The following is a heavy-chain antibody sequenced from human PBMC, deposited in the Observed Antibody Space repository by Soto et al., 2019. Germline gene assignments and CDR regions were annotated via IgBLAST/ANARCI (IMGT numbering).Heavy chain of an antibody. CDR1: GGSIRSEGYY. D-gene: IGHD3-10*01. CDR3: ARGFGPKEFDY. CDR2: IYYSGST. J-gene: IGHJ4*02. V-gene: IGHV4-31*03. Sequence: TSETLSLTCTVSGGSIRSEGYYWSWIRHHPGKGLEWIGNIYYSGSTHYNPSLKNRVTISLDRTNNQVSLKLTSVIAADTAIYYCARGFGPKEFDYWGQGTLVT.